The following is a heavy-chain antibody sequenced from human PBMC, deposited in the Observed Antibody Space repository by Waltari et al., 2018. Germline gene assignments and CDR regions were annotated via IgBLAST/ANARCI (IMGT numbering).Heavy chain of an antibody. V-gene: IGHV3-23*01. D-gene: IGHD3-22*01. CDR2: SSGSGGST. CDR3: AKPYFDSSGNDAFDI. Sequence: EVQLLESGGGLVQPGGSLRLSCAASGFTFSSYAMGWVRLAPGKGVEVVWASSGSGGSTYYADSGKGRFTSSRDNSKNTLYLQMNSLRAEDTAVYYCAKPYFDSSGNDAFDIWGQGTMVTVSS. J-gene: IGHJ3*02. CDR1: GFTFSSYA.